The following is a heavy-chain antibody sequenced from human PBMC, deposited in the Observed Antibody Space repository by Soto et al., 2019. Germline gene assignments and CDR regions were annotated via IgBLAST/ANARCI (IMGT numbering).Heavy chain of an antibody. CDR2: IYYSGST. D-gene: IGHD3-3*01. Sequence: QLQLQESGPGLVKPSETLSLTCTVSGGSISSSSYYWGWIRQPPGKGLEWIGSIYYSGSTYYNPSLKSRVPLSVDPSETQFALKLSSVTAAATAVYYCARLPYYDFWRGSYFDYWGQGTLVTVSS. J-gene: IGHJ4*02. CDR3: ARLPYYDFWRGSYFDY. CDR1: GGSISSSSYY. V-gene: IGHV4-39*01.